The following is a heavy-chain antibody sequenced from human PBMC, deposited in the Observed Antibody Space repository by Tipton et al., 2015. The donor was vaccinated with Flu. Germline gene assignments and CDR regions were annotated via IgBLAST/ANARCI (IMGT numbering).Heavy chain of an antibody. Sequence: QVQLVQSGAEVKKPGASVKVSCKASGYGFTSYSMHWVRQGPGQGLEWMGTINPRDGNTSPAQKFQGRVAMTRDTPTSTVYMELNSLRSEDTAMYYCAREGSAGGNFDSWGQGILVTVSS. J-gene: IGHJ5*01. D-gene: IGHD4-23*01. CDR1: GYGFTSYS. V-gene: IGHV1-46*01. CDR2: INPRDGNT. CDR3: AREGSAGGNFDS.